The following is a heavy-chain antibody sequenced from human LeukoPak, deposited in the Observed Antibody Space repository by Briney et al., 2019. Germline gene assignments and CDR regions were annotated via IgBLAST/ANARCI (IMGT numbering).Heavy chain of an antibody. CDR1: GGSISSGGYY. J-gene: IGHJ4*02. CDR2: ISYSGIA. CDR3: ARVLYDYYFDF. Sequence: SETLSLTCTVSGGSISSGGYYWSWVRQHPGKGLEWIGCISYSGIAYYNPSLKSRVIVSVDTSRNQFSLDLSSVTAADTALYYCARVLYDYYFDFWGQGTLVTVSS. V-gene: IGHV4-31*03. D-gene: IGHD2/OR15-2a*01.